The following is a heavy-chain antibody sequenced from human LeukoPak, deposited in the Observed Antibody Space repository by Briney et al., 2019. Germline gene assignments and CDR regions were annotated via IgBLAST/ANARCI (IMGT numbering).Heavy chain of an antibody. CDR2: IYHSGST. J-gene: IGHJ3*02. CDR3: ALQVDAFDI. Sequence: SETLSLTCAVSGYSISSGYYWGWIRQPPGKGLEWIGSIYHSGSTYYNPSLKSRVTISVDTSKNQFSLKLSSVTAADTAVYYCALQVDAFDIWGQGTMVTVSS. D-gene: IGHD5-24*01. CDR1: GYSISSGYY. V-gene: IGHV4-38-2*01.